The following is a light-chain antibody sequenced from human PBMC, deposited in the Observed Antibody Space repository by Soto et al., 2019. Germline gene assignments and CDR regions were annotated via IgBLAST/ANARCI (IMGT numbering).Light chain of an antibody. CDR3: GSYASSSTLYV. CDR1: SSDVGGYNY. V-gene: IGLV2-14*01. CDR2: DVS. Sequence: QSALTQPASVSGSPGQSITISCTGTSSDVGGYNYVSWYQQHSGKAPKLMIYDVSNRPSGVSNRFSGSKSGNTASLTISGLQAEDEADYYCGSYASSSTLYVFGTGTKATVL. J-gene: IGLJ1*01.